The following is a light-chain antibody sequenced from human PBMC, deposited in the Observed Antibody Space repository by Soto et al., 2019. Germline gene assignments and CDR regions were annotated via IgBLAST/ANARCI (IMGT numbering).Light chain of an antibody. J-gene: IGLJ1*01. V-gene: IGLV2-18*02. CDR1: SSDVGSYNR. Sequence: QSVLTQPPSVSGSPGQSVTISCTGTSSDVGSYNRVSWYQQPPGTAPKLMIYEVSNRPSGVPDRFSGSESGNTASLTISGLQAEDEADYYCSSYTSSSIYVFGTGTKVTVL. CDR3: SSYTSSSIYV. CDR2: EVS.